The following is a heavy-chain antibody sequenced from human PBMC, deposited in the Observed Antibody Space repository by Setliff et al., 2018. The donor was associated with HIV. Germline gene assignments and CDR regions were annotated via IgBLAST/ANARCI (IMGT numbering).Heavy chain of an antibody. Sequence: PSETLSLTCTVSGGSISSSSYYWGWIRQPPGKGLEWIGSIYYSGSTYYNPSLKSRVTISVDTSKNQFSLKLSSVTAADTAVYYCARRITIFGVVIGPRGAFDIWGQGTMVT. D-gene: IGHD3-3*01. CDR2: IYYSGST. CDR1: GGSISSSSYY. J-gene: IGHJ3*02. V-gene: IGHV4-39*01. CDR3: ARRITIFGVVIGPRGAFDI.